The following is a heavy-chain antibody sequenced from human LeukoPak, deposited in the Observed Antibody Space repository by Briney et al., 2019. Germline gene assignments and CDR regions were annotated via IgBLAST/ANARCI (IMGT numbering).Heavy chain of an antibody. CDR2: INHSGST. V-gene: IGHV4-34*01. CDR1: GGSFSGYY. Sequence: SETLSLTCAVYGGSFSGYYWSWIRQPPGKGLEWIGEINHSGSTNYNPSLKSRVTISVDTSKNQFSLKLSSVTAADTAVYYCARKYCSGGSCPFDYWGQGTLVTVSS. D-gene: IGHD2-15*01. CDR3: ARKYCSGGSCPFDY. J-gene: IGHJ4*02.